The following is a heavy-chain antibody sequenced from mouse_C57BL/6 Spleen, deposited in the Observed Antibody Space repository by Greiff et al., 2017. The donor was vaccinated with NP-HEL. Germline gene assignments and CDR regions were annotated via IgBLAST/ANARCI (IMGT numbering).Heavy chain of an antibody. CDR2: INPNNGGT. J-gene: IGHJ4*01. CDR3: AREAIYYGNVYAMDY. Sequence: EVQLQQSGPELVKPGASVKISCKASGYTFTDYYMNWVKQSPGKSLEWIGDINPNNGGTSYNQKFKGKATLTVDKSSSTAYMELRSLTSEDSAVYYCAREAIYYGNVYAMDYWGQGTSVTVSS. V-gene: IGHV1-26*01. D-gene: IGHD2-1*01. CDR1: GYTFTDYY.